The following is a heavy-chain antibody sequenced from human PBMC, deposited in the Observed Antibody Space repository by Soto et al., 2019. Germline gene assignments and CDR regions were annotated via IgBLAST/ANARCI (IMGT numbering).Heavy chain of an antibody. CDR3: ARAHRDYDSSGYFVKFDY. Sequence: GGSLRLSCAASGFTFSDYAMHWVRQAPGKGLEWVAVVSHDGRNTHYADSVKGRFTISRDSSKNTVSLEMTSLRAEDTAVYYCARAHRDYDSSGYFVKFDYWGQGTLVTVSS. J-gene: IGHJ4*02. V-gene: IGHV3-30*03. CDR2: VSHDGRNT. D-gene: IGHD3-22*01. CDR1: GFTFSDYA.